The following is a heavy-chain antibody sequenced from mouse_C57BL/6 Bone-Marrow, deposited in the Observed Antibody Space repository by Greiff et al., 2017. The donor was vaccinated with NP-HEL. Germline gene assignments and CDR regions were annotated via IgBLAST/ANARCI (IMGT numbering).Heavy chain of an antibody. Sequence: VQLQQSGPELVKPGASVKISYKASGYAFSSSWMNWVKQRPGKGLEWIGRIYPGDGDTNYNGKFKGKATLTADKSSSTAYMQLSSLTSEDSAVYFCARAGLPFDYWGQGTTLTVSS. D-gene: IGHD2-4*01. CDR1: GYAFSSSW. V-gene: IGHV1-82*01. CDR2: IYPGDGDT. J-gene: IGHJ2*01. CDR3: ARAGLPFDY.